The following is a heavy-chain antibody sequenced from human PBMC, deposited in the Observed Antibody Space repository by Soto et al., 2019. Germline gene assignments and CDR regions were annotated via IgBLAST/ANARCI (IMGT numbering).Heavy chain of an antibody. V-gene: IGHV3-13*01. CDR1: GFTFSSYD. Sequence: GGSLRLSCAASGFTFSSYDMHWVRQATGKGLEWVSAIGTAGDTYYPGSVKGRFTISRENAKNSLYLQMNSLRAGDTAVYYCARGGCSGGSCYPPYFDYWGQGTLVTVSS. J-gene: IGHJ4*02. D-gene: IGHD2-15*01. CDR2: IGTAGDT. CDR3: ARGGCSGGSCYPPYFDY.